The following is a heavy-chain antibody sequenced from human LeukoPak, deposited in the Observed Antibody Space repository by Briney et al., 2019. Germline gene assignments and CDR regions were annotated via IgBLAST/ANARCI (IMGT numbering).Heavy chain of an antibody. CDR2: IYYSGTT. Sequence: SETLSLTCTVSGGSISNWGWIRQPPGKGLEWIGSIYYSGTTYYNPSLKSRVTISADTSKNQFSLELSSVTAADTAVYYCAGYCTSTSCFLKHVFDSWGQGTLVTVSS. D-gene: IGHD2-2*01. V-gene: IGHV4-39*01. J-gene: IGHJ4*02. CDR3: AGYCTSTSCFLKHVFDS. CDR1: GGSISN.